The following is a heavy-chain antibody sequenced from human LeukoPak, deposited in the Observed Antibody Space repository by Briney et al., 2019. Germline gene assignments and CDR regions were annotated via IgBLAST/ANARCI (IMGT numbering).Heavy chain of an antibody. Sequence: PSETLSLTCAVYGGSFSGYYWSWIRQPPGKGLEWIGEINHSGSTNYNPSLKSRVTISVDTSKNQFSLKLSSVTAADTAVYYCARVHPNYGADYWGQGTLVTVSS. CDR2: INHSGST. D-gene: IGHD4-17*01. CDR1: GGSFSGYY. CDR3: ARVHPNYGADY. V-gene: IGHV4-34*01. J-gene: IGHJ4*02.